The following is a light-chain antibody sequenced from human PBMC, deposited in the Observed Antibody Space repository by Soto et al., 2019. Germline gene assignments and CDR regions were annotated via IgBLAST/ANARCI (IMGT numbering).Light chain of an antibody. CDR3: SSYPSSSSYV. Sequence: QSALTQPASVSGSPGQSITISCTGTSSDVGGYDYVSWYQHHPGKAPKVMIYEVTNRPSGVSNRFSGSKSGNTASLTISGLLAEDEADYYCSSYPSSSSYVFGTGTKVTV. V-gene: IGLV2-14*01. CDR2: EVT. CDR1: SSDVGGYDY. J-gene: IGLJ1*01.